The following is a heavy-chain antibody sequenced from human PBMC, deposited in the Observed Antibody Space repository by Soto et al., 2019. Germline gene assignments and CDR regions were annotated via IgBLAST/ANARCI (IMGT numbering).Heavy chain of an antibody. Sequence: NPSETLSLTCAVYGGSFSGYYWSWIRQPPGKGLEWIGEINHSGSTNYNPSLKSRVTISVDTSKNQFSLKLSSVTAADTAVYYCARADYVWGSYRYTRGWFDPWGQGTLVTVSS. J-gene: IGHJ5*02. CDR1: GGSFSGYY. CDR3: ARADYVWGSYRYTRGWFDP. D-gene: IGHD3-16*02. CDR2: INHSGST. V-gene: IGHV4-34*01.